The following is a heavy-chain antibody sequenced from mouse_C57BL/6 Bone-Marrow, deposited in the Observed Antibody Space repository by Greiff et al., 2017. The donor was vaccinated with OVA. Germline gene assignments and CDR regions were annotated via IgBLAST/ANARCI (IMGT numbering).Heavy chain of an antibody. J-gene: IGHJ2*01. D-gene: IGHD1-1*02. CDR3: TRLGVGVYFDY. V-gene: IGHV1-15*01. CDR1: GYTFTDYE. CDR2: IDPETGGT. Sequence: VQVVESGAELVRPGASVTLSCKASGYTFTDYEMHWVKQTPVHGLEWIGAIDPETGGTAYNQKFKGKAILTADKSSSTAYMELRSLTSEDSAVYYCTRLGVGVYFDYWGQGTTLTVSS.